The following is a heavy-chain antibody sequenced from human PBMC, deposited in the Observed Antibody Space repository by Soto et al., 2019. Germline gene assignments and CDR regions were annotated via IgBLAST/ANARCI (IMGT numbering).Heavy chain of an antibody. CDR2: IYYSGST. D-gene: IGHD5-18*01. Sequence: SETLSLTCTVSGGSISSYYWSWIRQPPGKGLEWIGYIYYSGSTNYNPSLKSRVTISVDTSKNQFSLKLSSVTAADTAVYYCARVPAVVATAHYYYGMDVWGQGTTVTVSS. CDR1: GGSISSYY. CDR3: ARVPAVVATAHYYYGMDV. V-gene: IGHV4-59*01. J-gene: IGHJ6*02.